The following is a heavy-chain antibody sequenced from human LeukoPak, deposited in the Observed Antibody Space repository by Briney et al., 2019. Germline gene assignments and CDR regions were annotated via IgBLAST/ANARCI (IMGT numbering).Heavy chain of an antibody. Sequence: ASVKVSCKASGYTFTGYYMHWVRQAPGQGLEWMGRINPNSGGTNYAQKFQGRVTMTRDTSIGAAYMELSRLRSDDTAVYYCARSSSYCSTTSCSGFDYWGQGTLVTVSS. CDR1: GYTFTGYY. CDR3: ARSSSYCSTTSCSGFDY. J-gene: IGHJ4*02. CDR2: INPNSGGT. V-gene: IGHV1-2*06. D-gene: IGHD2-2*01.